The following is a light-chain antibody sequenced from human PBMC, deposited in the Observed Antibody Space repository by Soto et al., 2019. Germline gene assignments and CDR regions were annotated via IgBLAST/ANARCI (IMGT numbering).Light chain of an antibody. V-gene: IGKV4-1*01. CDR2: WAS. CDR3: QQYYSAPT. Sequence: DIVMTQSPDSLAVSLGERATINCKSSQSVLYSSNNKNYKNYFAWYQQKPGQPPKLLIYWASTRESGVPDRFSGSGSGTDFTLTISSLQAEDVAVYYCQQYYSAPTFGGGTRVEIQ. CDR1: QSVLYSSNNKNYKNY. J-gene: IGKJ4*01.